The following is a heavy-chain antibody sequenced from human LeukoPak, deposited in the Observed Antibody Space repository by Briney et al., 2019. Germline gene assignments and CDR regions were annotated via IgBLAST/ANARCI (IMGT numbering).Heavy chain of an antibody. D-gene: IGHD6-13*01. CDR3: ARVRGIAAAGRRCWFDP. CDR1: GGSFSGYY. CDR2: INHSGST. V-gene: IGHV4-34*01. Sequence: PSETLSLTCAVYGGSFSGYYWSWIRQPPGKGLEWIGEINHSGSTNYNPSLKSRVTISVDTSKNQFSLKLSFVTAADTAVYYCARVRGIAAAGRRCWFDPWGQGTLVTVSS. J-gene: IGHJ5*02.